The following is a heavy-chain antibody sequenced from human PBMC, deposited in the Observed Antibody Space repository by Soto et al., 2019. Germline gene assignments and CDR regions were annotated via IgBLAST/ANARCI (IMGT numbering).Heavy chain of an antibody. V-gene: IGHV4-34*01. CDR1: GGSFSGYY. CDR2: HNHSGSI. D-gene: IGHD6-19*01. CDR3: ARVLQWLDY. J-gene: IGHJ4*02. Sequence: SETLSLTCGVHGGSFSGYYWSWIRQPPGKGPEWSGEHNHSGSIHYNPSLKSRVTISSDTPKQQFSLKLRSVTAADTALYFCARVLQWLDYWGQGALVTVSS.